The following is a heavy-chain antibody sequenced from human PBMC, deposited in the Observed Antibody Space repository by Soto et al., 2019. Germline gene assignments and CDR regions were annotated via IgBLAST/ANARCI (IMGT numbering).Heavy chain of an antibody. CDR3: ARGRCSTTNCYVPEY. J-gene: IGHJ4*02. D-gene: IGHD2-2*01. CDR2: ISGSGGSP. CDR1: GFTFSTYT. V-gene: IGHV3-23*01. Sequence: GGSLKLSCVASGFTFSTYTMSWVRQAPGKGLEWVSVISGSGGSPSYADSVQGRFSISRDNPKNTLYLQMNSLRGEDTAMYYCARGRCSTTNCYVPEYWGEGTLVSVSS.